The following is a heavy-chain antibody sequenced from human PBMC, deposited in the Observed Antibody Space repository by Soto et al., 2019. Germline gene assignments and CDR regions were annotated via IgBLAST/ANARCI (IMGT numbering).Heavy chain of an antibody. D-gene: IGHD2-21*02. CDR2: IIPIFGTA. CDR3: ARGPVTAIYSRGNWFDP. V-gene: IGHV1-69*13. CDR1: GGTFSGYA. J-gene: IGHJ5*02. Sequence: GASVKVSCKASGGTFSGYAISWVRQAPGQGLEWMGGIIPIFGTANYAQKFQGRVTITADESTSTAYMELSSLRSEDTAVYYCARGPVTAIYSRGNWFDPWGQGTLVTVSS.